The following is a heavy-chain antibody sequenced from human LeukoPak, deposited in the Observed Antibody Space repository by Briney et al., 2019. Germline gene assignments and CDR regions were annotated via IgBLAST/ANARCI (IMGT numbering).Heavy chain of an antibody. Sequence: SVKVSCKASGGTFSSYAISWVRQAPGQGLEWMGGIIPIFGTANYAQKFQGRVTITADESTSTAYMELSGLRSEDTAVYYCASMGIVVPAATLFDYWGQGTLVTVSS. D-gene: IGHD2-2*01. J-gene: IGHJ4*02. V-gene: IGHV1-69*13. CDR3: ASMGIVVPAATLFDY. CDR1: GGTFSSYA. CDR2: IIPIFGTA.